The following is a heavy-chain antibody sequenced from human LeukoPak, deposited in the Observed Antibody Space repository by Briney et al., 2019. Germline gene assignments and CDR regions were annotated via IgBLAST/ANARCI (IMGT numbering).Heavy chain of an antibody. Sequence: SETLSLTCSVSGGSISNSSYFWGWLRQSPGKGLEWIGSIYYSETTYHNPSLKSRVTISVITSRNQLSLRLTSVTAADTAVYFCVRGVNFCPTSHCRGDYFGSWGQGSLVGVSS. V-gene: IGHV4-39*01. CDR3: VRGVNFCPTSHCRGDYFGS. D-gene: IGHD3-3*01. J-gene: IGHJ4*02. CDR1: GGSISNSSYF. CDR2: IYYSETT.